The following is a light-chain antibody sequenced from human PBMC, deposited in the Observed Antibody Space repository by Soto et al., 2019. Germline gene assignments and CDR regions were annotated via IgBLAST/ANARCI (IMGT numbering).Light chain of an antibody. J-gene: IGLJ1*01. V-gene: IGLV1-44*01. CDR2: SNA. CDR1: SSNIGSSS. CDR3: PPWDDTLLGV. Sequence: QSVLTQPPSVSGTRGQTVTISCSGSSSNIGSSSVKWYQQLPGAAPKVVIYSNALRPSGVPDRFSGYKSGTSAYLAISGLQPEDEADYYCPPWDDTLLGVFGAGPKVTVL.